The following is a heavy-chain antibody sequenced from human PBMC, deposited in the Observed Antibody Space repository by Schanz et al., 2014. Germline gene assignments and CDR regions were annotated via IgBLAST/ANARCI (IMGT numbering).Heavy chain of an antibody. V-gene: IGHV1-69*02. CDR1: GGSFASST. Sequence: QVQLVQSGAEVKKPGSSVKVSCKASGGSFASSTLNWMRQARGQGPELVGRIVPLINVTLYAHNFQGRVAITADTSTGTTYMELKNLRSEDTAVYYCGEYGSDSYTDPWGQGTLVTVSS. J-gene: IGHJ5*02. CDR2: IVPLINVT. D-gene: IGHD3-10*01. CDR3: GEYGSDSYTDP.